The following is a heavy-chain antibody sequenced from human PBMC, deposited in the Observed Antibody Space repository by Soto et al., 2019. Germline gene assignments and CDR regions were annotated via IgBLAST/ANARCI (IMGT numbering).Heavy chain of an antibody. CDR1: GFTFSDYW. CDR2: IKFDGSIT. CDR3: AGGLRNYHGVDV. Sequence: EVQLVESGGGLVQPGGSLRLSCVASGFTFSDYWMHWVRQAPGKGLVWVSRIKFDGSITSHADSVKGRFTISRDNARNTVHLQMNSLRAEDTGVYYCAGGLRNYHGVDVGGQGTTVTVPS. J-gene: IGHJ6*02. D-gene: IGHD4-17*01. V-gene: IGHV3-74*01.